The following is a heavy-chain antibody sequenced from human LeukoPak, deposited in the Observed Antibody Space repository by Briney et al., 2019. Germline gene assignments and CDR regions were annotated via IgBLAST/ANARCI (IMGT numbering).Heavy chain of an antibody. CDR1: GFNFNSYT. J-gene: IGHJ4*02. Sequence: GGSLRLSCSASGFNFNSYTIHWVRQAPGKGLEWVSLISDNGSNKFYVDSVKGRFTVSRDNSKNTMYLQMNSLRPEDTAVYYCARGGDSYVSGSYYAYFDYWGQGTLVTVSS. CDR3: ARGGDSYVSGSYYAYFDY. V-gene: IGHV3-30*04. CDR2: ISDNGSNK. D-gene: IGHD3-10*01.